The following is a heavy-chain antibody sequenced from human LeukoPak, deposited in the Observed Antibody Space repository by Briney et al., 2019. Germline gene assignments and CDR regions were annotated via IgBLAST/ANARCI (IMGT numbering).Heavy chain of an antibody. CDR3: ARDSSIAAAGTLDS. V-gene: IGHV3-30*04. J-gene: IGHJ4*02. CDR2: ISYDGSNK. CDR1: GFTFSSYA. Sequence: PGGSLRLSCAASGFTFSSYAMHWVRQAPGKGLEWVAVISYDGSNKYYADSVKGRFTISRDNSKNTLYLQMNSLRAEDTAVYYCARDSSIAAAGTLDSWGQGTLVTVSS. D-gene: IGHD6-13*01.